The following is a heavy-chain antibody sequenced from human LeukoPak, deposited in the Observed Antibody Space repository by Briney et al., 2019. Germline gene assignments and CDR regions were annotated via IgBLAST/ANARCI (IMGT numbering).Heavy chain of an antibody. V-gene: IGHV7-4-1*02. Sequence: ASVEVSCKASGYTFTSYAMNWVRQAPGQGLEWMGWINTNTGNPTYAQGFTGRFVFSLDTSVSTAYLQISSLKAEDTAVYYCARVDNSYYYYGMDVRGQGTMVTVSS. D-gene: IGHD1-1*01. J-gene: IGHJ6*02. CDR3: ARVDNSYYYYGMDV. CDR1: GYTFTSYA. CDR2: INTNTGNP.